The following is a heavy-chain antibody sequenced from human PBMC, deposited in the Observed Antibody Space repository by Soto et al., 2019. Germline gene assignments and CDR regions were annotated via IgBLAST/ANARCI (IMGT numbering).Heavy chain of an antibody. D-gene: IGHD3-3*01. CDR3: PRELAYDFWSNSIGY. V-gene: IGHV3-48*03. Sequence: PGGSLRLSCAASAFTFSSYEMNWVRQAPGKGLEWVSYISSSGSTIYYADSVKGRFTISRDNAKNSLYLQMNSLRAEDTAVYYSPRELAYDFWSNSIGYRGHRSLVTIAS. J-gene: IGHJ4*01. CDR1: AFTFSSYE. CDR2: ISSSGSTI.